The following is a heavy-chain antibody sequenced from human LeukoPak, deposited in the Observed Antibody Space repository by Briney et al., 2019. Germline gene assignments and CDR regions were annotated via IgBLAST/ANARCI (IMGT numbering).Heavy chain of an antibody. J-gene: IGHJ4*02. Sequence: SGGSLRLSCAASGFTVITNDMTWVRQAPGKGVEWVTVLYSDGNTKYADSVQGRFTISRDNSKNTLYLEMNSLSPDDTAVYYCARGVEPLAANTLAYWGQGTLVTVSS. CDR3: ARGVEPLAANTLAY. D-gene: IGHD1-14*01. CDR2: LYSDGNT. V-gene: IGHV3-53*01. CDR1: GFTVITND.